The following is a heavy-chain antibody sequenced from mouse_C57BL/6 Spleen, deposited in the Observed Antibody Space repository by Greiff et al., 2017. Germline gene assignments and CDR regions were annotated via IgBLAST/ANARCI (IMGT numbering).Heavy chain of an antibody. CDR2: ISNLAYSI. CDR3: ARLTTVVAFDY. V-gene: IGHV5-15*01. Sequence: DVQLVESGGGLVQPGGSLKLSCAASGFTFSDYGMAWVRQAPRKGPEWVAFISNLAYSIYYADTVTGRFTISRENAKNTLYLEMSSLRSEDTALYYCARLTTVVAFDYWGKGTTLTVSS. D-gene: IGHD1-1*01. J-gene: IGHJ2*01. CDR1: GFTFSDYG.